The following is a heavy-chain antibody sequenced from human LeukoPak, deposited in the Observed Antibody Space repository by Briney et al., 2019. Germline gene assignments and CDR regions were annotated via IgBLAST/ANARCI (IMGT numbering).Heavy chain of an antibody. CDR3: ARRWFGESIDAFDI. Sequence: ASVKVSCKASGYTFTSYYMHWVRQAPGQGLEWMGWINPNSGGTNYAQKFQGWVTMTRDTSISTAYMELSRLRSDDTAVYYCARRWFGESIDAFDIWGQGTMVTVSS. J-gene: IGHJ3*02. V-gene: IGHV1-2*04. D-gene: IGHD3-10*01. CDR1: GYTFTSYY. CDR2: INPNSGGT.